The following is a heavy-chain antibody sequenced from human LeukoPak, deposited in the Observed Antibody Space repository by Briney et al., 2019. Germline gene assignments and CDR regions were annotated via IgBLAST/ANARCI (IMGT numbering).Heavy chain of an antibody. V-gene: IGHV3-74*01. D-gene: IGHD3-9*01. Sequence: GGSLRLSCAASGFTFSTYWMHWVRQAPGKGLVWVARSNSDGSATIYADSVKGRFVISRDNSKNTRYLQMSSLRVEDTAMYYCAREWRGFEDYWGQGTLVTVSS. CDR3: AREWRGFEDY. J-gene: IGHJ4*02. CDR1: GFTFSTYW. CDR2: SNSDGSAT.